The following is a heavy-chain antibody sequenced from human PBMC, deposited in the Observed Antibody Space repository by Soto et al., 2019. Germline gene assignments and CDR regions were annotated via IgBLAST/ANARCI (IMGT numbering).Heavy chain of an antibody. J-gene: IGHJ4*02. CDR2: IWYHGGSQ. CDR3: ARDFTSSWTPGY. V-gene: IGHV3-33*01. CDR1: GFTFSSYG. D-gene: IGHD6-13*01. Sequence: PGGSLRLSCAASGFTFSSYGMHWVRQAPGKGLEWVAVIWYHGGSQYYADSVKGRFTISRDNSKNMMYLQMNNLGDEDTAVYYCARDFTSSWTPGYWGQGNLVTVSS.